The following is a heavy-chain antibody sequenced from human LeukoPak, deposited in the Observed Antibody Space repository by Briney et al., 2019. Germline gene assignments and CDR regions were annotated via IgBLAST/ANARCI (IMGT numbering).Heavy chain of an antibody. CDR1: GFTFSRYW. J-gene: IGHJ4*02. D-gene: IGHD2-2*01. CDR3: ARLGYCSSTSCLRLDY. V-gene: IGHV3-7*01. Sequence: AGGSLRLSCAASGFTFSRYWMSWVRQAPGKGLEWVANIKEDGSEKYYVDSVKGRFTISRDNANMYLQMNSLRAEDTAVYYCARLGYCSSTSCLRLDYWGQGTLVTVSS. CDR2: IKEDGSEK.